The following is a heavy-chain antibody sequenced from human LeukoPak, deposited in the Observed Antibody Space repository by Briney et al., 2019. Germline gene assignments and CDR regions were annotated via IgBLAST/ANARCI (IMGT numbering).Heavy chain of an antibody. Sequence: GGSLRLSCAASGFTFSSYAMSWVRQAPGKGLEWVSAISGSGGSTYYADSVKGRFTISRDNSKNPLYLQMNSLRAEDTAVYYCAKRRTGDTYYFDYWGQGTLVTVSS. CDR3: AKRRTGDTYYFDY. CDR2: ISGSGGST. CDR1: GFTFSSYA. D-gene: IGHD7-27*01. J-gene: IGHJ4*02. V-gene: IGHV3-23*01.